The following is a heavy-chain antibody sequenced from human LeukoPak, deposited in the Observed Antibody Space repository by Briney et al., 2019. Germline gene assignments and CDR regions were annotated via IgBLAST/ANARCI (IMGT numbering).Heavy chain of an antibody. D-gene: IGHD2-2*01. V-gene: IGHV3-21*01. CDR3: ARVGPADWAFDI. CDR1: GFTFSSYS. Sequence: GGSLRLSCAASGFTFSSYSMNWVRLAPGKGLEWVSSISSSSSYIYYADSVKGRFTTSRDNAKNSLYLQMNSLRAEDTAVYYCARVGPADWAFDIWGQGTMVTVSS. CDR2: ISSSSSYI. J-gene: IGHJ3*02.